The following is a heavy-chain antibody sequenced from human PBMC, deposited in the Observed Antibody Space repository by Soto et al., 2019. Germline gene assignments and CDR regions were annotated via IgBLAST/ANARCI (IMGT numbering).Heavy chain of an antibody. D-gene: IGHD3-22*01. Sequence: ASLKVSCKASGYTFTGYYMHWVRQAPGQGLEWMGWINPNSGGTNYAQKFQGRVTMTRDTSISTAYMELSRLRSDDTAVYYCARGKSTMIVVVRDYWGQGTLVTVSS. CDR3: ARGKSTMIVVVRDY. J-gene: IGHJ4*02. V-gene: IGHV1-2*02. CDR2: INPNSGGT. CDR1: GYTFTGYY.